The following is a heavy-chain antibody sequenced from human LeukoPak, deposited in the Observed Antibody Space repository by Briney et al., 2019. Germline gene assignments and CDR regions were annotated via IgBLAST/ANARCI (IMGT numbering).Heavy chain of an antibody. CDR1: GGSISSSSYY. V-gene: IGHV4-39*07. D-gene: IGHD3-3*01. Sequence: SETLSLTCTVSGGSISSSSYYWGWIRQPPRKGLEWIGSIYYSGSTYYNPSLKSRVTISVDTSKNQFSLKLSSVTAADTAVYYCASRITIFGVVNPFDYWGQGTLVTVSS. CDR3: ASRITIFGVVNPFDY. CDR2: IYYSGST. J-gene: IGHJ4*02.